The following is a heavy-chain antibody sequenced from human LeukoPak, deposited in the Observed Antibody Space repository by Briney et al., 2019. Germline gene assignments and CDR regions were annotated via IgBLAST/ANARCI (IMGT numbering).Heavy chain of an antibody. J-gene: IGHJ4*02. V-gene: IGHV1-2*02. Sequence: ASVKVSCKASGYTFTGYYMHWVRQAPGQGLEWMGWINPNSGGTNYAQKFQGRVTMTRDTSISTAYMELSSLRSEDTAVYYCARGPNYDSSGRALGYWGQGTLVTVSS. CDR3: ARGPNYDSSGRALGY. D-gene: IGHD3-22*01. CDR2: INPNSGGT. CDR1: GYTFTGYY.